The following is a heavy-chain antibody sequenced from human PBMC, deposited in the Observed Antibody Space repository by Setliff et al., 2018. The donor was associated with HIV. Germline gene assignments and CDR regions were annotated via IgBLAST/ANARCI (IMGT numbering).Heavy chain of an antibody. CDR2: INHSGSI. V-gene: IGHV4-34*01. Sequence: SETLSLTFAVYGVPFSGYYWNWIRQPPGKGLEWIGEINHSGSINYNPSLKSRVTISVDTSKNQFSLKLSSVTAADTAVYYCARCHESRTVGATRYYYYMDVWGKGTTVTVSS. CDR1: GVPFSGYY. D-gene: IGHD1-26*01. J-gene: IGHJ6*03. CDR3: ARCHESRTVGATRYYYYMDV.